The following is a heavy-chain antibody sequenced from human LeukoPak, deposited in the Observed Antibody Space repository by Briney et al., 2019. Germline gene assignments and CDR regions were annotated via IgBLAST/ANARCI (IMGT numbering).Heavy chain of an antibody. J-gene: IGHJ6*03. Sequence: SETLSLTCTVSGGSISSYYWSWIRQPPGKGLEWIGYIYYSGSTKYNPSLKSRVTISVDRSKNQFSLKLSSVTAADTAVYYCARKEAGYYYMAVWGKCTTVTVSS. V-gene: IGHV4-59*12. CDR3: ARKEAGYYYMAV. CDR1: GGSISSYY. CDR2: IYYSGST.